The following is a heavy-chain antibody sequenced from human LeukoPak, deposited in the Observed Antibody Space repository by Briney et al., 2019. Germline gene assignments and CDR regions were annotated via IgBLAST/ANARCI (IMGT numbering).Heavy chain of an antibody. CDR3: AGLTTVVNKEVY. V-gene: IGHV3-53*01. Sequence: GGSLRLSCAASGFTVSSNYMSWVRQAPGKGLEWVSVIYSGGSTYYADSVKGRFTISRDNSKNTLYLQMNSLRAEDTAVYYCAGLTTVVNKEVYWGQGTLVTVSS. D-gene: IGHD4-23*01. CDR1: GFTVSSNY. J-gene: IGHJ4*02. CDR2: IYSGGST.